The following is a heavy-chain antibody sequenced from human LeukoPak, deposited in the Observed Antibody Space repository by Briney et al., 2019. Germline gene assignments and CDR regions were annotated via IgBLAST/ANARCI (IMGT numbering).Heavy chain of an antibody. V-gene: IGHV3-30*03. Sequence: GRSLRLSCAASGFTFSSCGMHWVRQAPGKGLEWVAVISYDGSNKYYADSVKGRFTISRDNSKNTLYLQMNSLRAEDTAVYYCARGVATEVDYFDYWGQGTLVTVSS. CDR2: ISYDGSNK. CDR3: ARGVATEVDYFDY. D-gene: IGHD5-12*01. CDR1: GFTFSSCG. J-gene: IGHJ4*02.